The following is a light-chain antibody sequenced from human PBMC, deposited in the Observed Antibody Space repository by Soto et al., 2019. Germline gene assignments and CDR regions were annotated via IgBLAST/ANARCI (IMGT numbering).Light chain of an antibody. Sequence: QSVLTQPPSASGTPGQRVTTSCSGSNSNIGRNYVYWYYQFPGTAPKLLIYRNNQRPSGVPERFSGSKSGTSASLAISGLRSEDEADYYCAAWDDSLSGLYVFGTGTKVTVL. CDR3: AAWDDSLSGLYV. J-gene: IGLJ1*01. CDR2: RNN. V-gene: IGLV1-47*01. CDR1: NSNIGRNY.